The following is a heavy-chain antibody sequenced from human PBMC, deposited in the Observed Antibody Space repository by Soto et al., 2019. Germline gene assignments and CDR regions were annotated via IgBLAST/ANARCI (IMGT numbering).Heavy chain of an antibody. J-gene: IGHJ6*02. CDR2: INPNSGGT. V-gene: IGHV1-2*02. CDR3: ARDRNYYGSGSYYRREYYYYYYGMDV. Sequence: ASVKVSCKASGYTFTGYYMHCVRQAPGQGLEWMGWINPNSGGTNYAQKFQGRVTMTRDTSISTAYMELSRLRSDDTAVYYCARDRNYYGSGSYYRREYYYYYYGMDVWGQGTTVTVSS. CDR1: GYTFTGYY. D-gene: IGHD3-10*01.